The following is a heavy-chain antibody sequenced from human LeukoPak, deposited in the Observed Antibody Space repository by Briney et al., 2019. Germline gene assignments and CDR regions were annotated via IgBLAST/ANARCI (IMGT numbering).Heavy chain of an antibody. Sequence: GGSLRLSCAASGFTFSSYGMHWVRQAPGKGLEWVAVIWYDGSNKYYADSVKGRFTISRDNSKNTLYLQMNSLRAEDTAVYYCARDPGWLANYFGYWGQGTLVTVSS. CDR1: GFTFSSYG. CDR3: ARDPGWLANYFGY. V-gene: IGHV3-33*01. CDR2: IWYDGSNK. D-gene: IGHD6-19*01. J-gene: IGHJ4*02.